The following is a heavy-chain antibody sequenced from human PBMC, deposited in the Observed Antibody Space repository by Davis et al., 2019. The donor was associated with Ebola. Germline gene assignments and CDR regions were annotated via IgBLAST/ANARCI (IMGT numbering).Heavy chain of an antibody. CDR3: ARGGLVPAALYL. D-gene: IGHD2-2*01. V-gene: IGHV4-59*01. J-gene: IGHJ3*01. Sequence: GSLRLSCTVSGASMTSYYWSWIRQPPGKGLEWIGYIAYTGNTIYNPTLKSRVTISGDTSKKQFFLRLSSVTAADSAVYYCARGGLVPAALYLWGQGTMVTVSS. CDR1: GASMTSYY. CDR2: IAYTGNT.